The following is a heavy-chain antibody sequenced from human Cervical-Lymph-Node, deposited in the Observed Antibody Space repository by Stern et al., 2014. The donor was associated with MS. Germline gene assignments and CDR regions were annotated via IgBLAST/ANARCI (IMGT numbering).Heavy chain of an antibody. CDR2: IFYSGNT. D-gene: IGHD3-9*01. CDR3: ARTQSDWYADY. CDR1: GGSISSGAYH. V-gene: IGHV4-31*03. J-gene: IGHJ4*02. Sequence: VQLQESGPGLVKPSQTLSLTCTVSGGSISSGAYHWSWIRQLPGKGLEWIGYIFYSGNTYYTPSLKSRITISVDTSKNQFSLKLSSVTAADTAVYYCARTQSDWYADYWGQGTLVTVSS.